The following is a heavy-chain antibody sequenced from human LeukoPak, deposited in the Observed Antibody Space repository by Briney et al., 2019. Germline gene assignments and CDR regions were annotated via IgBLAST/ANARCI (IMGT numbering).Heavy chain of an antibody. CDR1: GDSISSHY. CDR3: ARETSLAGFASGLGFNY. Sequence: SETLSLTCTVSGDSISSHYWSWIRQPPGKGLEWIGYIYYSGSTTYNPSLTSRVTMSVDMSKNQFSLKLSSVTAADTAIYYCARETSLAGFASGLGFNYWGQGILVTVSS. V-gene: IGHV4-59*11. J-gene: IGHJ4*02. CDR2: IYYSGST. D-gene: IGHD6-19*01.